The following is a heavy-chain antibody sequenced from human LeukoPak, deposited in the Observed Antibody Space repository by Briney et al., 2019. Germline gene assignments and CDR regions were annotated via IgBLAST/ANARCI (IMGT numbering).Heavy chain of an antibody. CDR1: GYTFTGYY. Sequence: GASVKVSCKASGYTFTGYYMHWVRQAPGQGLEWMGRINPNSGGTNYAQKFQGRVTMTRDTSISTAYMELSRLRSDDTAVYYCARKAVHYGSGSYVGYRGQGTLVTVSS. D-gene: IGHD3-10*01. J-gene: IGHJ4*02. CDR3: ARKAVHYGSGSYVGY. CDR2: INPNSGGT. V-gene: IGHV1-2*06.